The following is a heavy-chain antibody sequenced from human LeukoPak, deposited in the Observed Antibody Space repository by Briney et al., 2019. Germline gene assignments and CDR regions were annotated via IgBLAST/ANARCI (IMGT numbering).Heavy chain of an antibody. CDR1: GFTFSSYA. V-gene: IGHV3-23*01. J-gene: IGHJ4*02. CDR2: ISGSGGST. Sequence: PGGSLRLSCAASGFTFSSYAMSWVRQAPGKGLEWVSAISGSGGSTYYTDSVKGRFTISRDNSKNTLYLQMNSLRAEDTAVYYCEKDPTKGALNMAGGDYWGQGTLFTVSS. CDR3: EKDPTKGALNMAGGDY. D-gene: IGHD1-26*01.